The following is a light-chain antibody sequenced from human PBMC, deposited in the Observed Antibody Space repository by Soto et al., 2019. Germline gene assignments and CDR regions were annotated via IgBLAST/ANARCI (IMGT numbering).Light chain of an antibody. J-gene: IGKJ4*01. CDR1: QSISTY. CDR3: QQSYSTPPVT. CDR2: AAS. V-gene: IGKV1-39*01. Sequence: DIQMTQSPSSLSASVGARVTITCRASQSISTYLNWYQQKPGKAPNLLIYAASSLQSGVPSRFSGSGSRTDFTLSITSLQPEDFATYSCQQSYSTPPVTFGGGTKVDIK.